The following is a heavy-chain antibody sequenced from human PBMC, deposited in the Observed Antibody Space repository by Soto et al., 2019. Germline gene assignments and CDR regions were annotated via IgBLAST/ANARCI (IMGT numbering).Heavy chain of an antibody. CDR3: AHRLKGVGGATLDY. CDR1: GFSLSTSEVG. D-gene: IGHD1-26*01. Sequence: QITLKESGPTLVKPTQTLTLTCTFSGFSLSTSEVGVGWIRQPPGKALEWLALIFWDDNKRYSPSLKSRLTLTKDSSKIQVVLTMTNMDPVDTATYYCAHRLKGVGGATLDYWGQGTLVTVSS. CDR2: IFWDDNK. V-gene: IGHV2-5*02. J-gene: IGHJ4*02.